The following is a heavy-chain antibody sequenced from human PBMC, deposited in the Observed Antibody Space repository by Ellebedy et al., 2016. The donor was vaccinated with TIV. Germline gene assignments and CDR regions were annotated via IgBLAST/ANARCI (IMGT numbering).Heavy chain of an antibody. V-gene: IGHV3-74*01. CDR3: ARAGSYLSEAVFY. CDR2: MDSGGSTT. D-gene: IGHD3-10*01. CDR1: GFSLNNFG. Sequence: GESLKISXAASGFSLNNFGMHWVRQAPGKGLVWVSRMDSGGSTTDYADSVKGRFTISRDNAKNTLYLQMDSLRAEDTAVYYCARAGSYLSEAVFYWGQGTLVTVSS. J-gene: IGHJ4*02.